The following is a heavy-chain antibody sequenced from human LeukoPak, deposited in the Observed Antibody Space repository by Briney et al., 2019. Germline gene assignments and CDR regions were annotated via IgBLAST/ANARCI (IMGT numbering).Heavy chain of an antibody. Sequence: ASVKVSCKASGGTFSSYAISWVRQAPGQGLEWMGGIIPIFGTANYTQKFQGRVTITTDESTSTAYMELSSLRSEDTAVYYCARDNYAGANWFDPWGQGTLVTVSS. D-gene: IGHD1-7*01. CDR3: ARDNYAGANWFDP. CDR1: GGTFSSYA. J-gene: IGHJ5*02. V-gene: IGHV1-69*05. CDR2: IIPIFGTA.